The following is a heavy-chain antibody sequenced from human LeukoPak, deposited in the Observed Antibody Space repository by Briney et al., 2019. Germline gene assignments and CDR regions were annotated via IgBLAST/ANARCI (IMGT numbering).Heavy chain of an antibody. CDR2: ISSGDRT. J-gene: IGHJ4*02. V-gene: IGHV3-23*01. Sequence: PGGSLRLSCAASGFTFSSYAMNWVRQAPGKGLEWVAGISSGDRTFQAESVKGRFPISRDKSKDTLYLQMNSLRAEDTAVYYCAKDATASPYFHWFDNWGQGTQVIVSS. CDR3: AKDATASPYFHWFDN. D-gene: IGHD3-9*01. CDR1: GFTFSSYA.